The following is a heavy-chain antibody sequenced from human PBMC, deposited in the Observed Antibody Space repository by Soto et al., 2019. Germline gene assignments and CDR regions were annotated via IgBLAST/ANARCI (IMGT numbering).Heavy chain of an antibody. CDR2: IKQDGSEK. Sequence: EVQLVESGGGLVQPGGSLRLSCAASGFTFNNYWMSWVRQAPGKGLEWVANIKQDGSEKYYVDSVKGRFTISRDNAKNSLYLQMNSLRAEDTAVYYCAKINRYCSSTNCFVFDYWGQGTLVTVSS. CDR1: GFTFNNYW. D-gene: IGHD2-2*01. CDR3: AKINRYCSSTNCFVFDY. J-gene: IGHJ4*02. V-gene: IGHV3-7*01.